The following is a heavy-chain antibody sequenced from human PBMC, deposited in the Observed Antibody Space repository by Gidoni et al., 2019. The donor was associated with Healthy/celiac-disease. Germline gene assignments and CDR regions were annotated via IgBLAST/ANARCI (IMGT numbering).Heavy chain of an antibody. CDR2: INPTTGGT. CDR1: GYTFTGSY. CDR3: TRDRDIGFDY. J-gene: IGHJ4*02. V-gene: IGHV1-2*02. Sequence: QGQLVQSGAAVKKPGASVKVSCKASGYTFTGSYLHWLRQAPGQGLEWMGWINPTTGGTKYAESFHGRVTMTRDTSISTAYMELNNLRSDDTAVYYCTRDRDIGFDYWGQGTLVTVSS. D-gene: IGHD5-12*01.